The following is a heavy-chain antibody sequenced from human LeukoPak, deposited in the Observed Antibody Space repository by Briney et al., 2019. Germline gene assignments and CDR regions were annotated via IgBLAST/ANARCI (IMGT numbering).Heavy chain of an antibody. V-gene: IGHV4-59*08. J-gene: IGHJ4*02. CDR2: DHDSGDS. CDR3: GTSSHSGSYRAH. CDR1: GASISSYY. Sequence: SETLSLTCSVSGASISSYYWNWIRQPPGKGLEWIGYDHDSGDSNYNPSLKSRVTISMDTSKNQFFLHLTSVTAADTVMYYCGTSSHSGSYRAHWGQGTLVTVS. D-gene: IGHD3-10*01.